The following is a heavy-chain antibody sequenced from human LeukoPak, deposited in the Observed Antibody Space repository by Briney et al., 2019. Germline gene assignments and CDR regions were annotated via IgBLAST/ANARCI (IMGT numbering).Heavy chain of an antibody. CDR3: AKDARAGDLFDY. CDR2: INSDGSST. CDR1: GFTFSSYW. V-gene: IGHV3-74*01. Sequence: GGSLRLSCAASGFTFSSYWMHWVRQAPGKGLVWVSRINSDGSSTSYADSVKGRFTISRDNAKNTLYLQMNSLRAEDTAVYYCAKDARAGDLFDYWGQGTLVTVSS. D-gene: IGHD3-16*01. J-gene: IGHJ4*02.